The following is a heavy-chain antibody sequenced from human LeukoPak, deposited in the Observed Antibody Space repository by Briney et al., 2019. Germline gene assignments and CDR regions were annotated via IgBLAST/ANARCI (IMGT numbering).Heavy chain of an antibody. Sequence: ASVKVSCKASGGTFSSYAISWVRQAPGQGLEWMGRIIPIFGTANYAQKFQGRVTITTDESTSTAYMELSSLRSEDTAVYYCARDQCSGGSCYVDYWGQGTLVTVSS. CDR3: ARDQCSGGSCYVDY. CDR1: GGTFSSYA. D-gene: IGHD2-15*01. CDR2: IIPIFGTA. V-gene: IGHV1-69*05. J-gene: IGHJ4*02.